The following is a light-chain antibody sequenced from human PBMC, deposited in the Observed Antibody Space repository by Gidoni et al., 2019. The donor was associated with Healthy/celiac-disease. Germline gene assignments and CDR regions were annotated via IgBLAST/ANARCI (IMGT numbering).Light chain of an antibody. Sequence: QSALTQPPSASGSPGQSVTLSCTGTSSDVGGYNYVSWYHQHPRKAPKLMIYEVSKRPSGVPDRFSGSKSGNTASLTVSGLQAEDEADYYCSSYAGSNNLVFGGGTKLTVL. CDR1: SSDVGGYNY. CDR2: EVS. J-gene: IGLJ2*01. CDR3: SSYAGSNNLV. V-gene: IGLV2-8*01.